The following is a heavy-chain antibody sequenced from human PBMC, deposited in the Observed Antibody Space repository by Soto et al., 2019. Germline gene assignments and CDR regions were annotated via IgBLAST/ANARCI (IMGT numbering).Heavy chain of an antibody. CDR2: IYYSGST. V-gene: IGHV4-39*01. CDR3: ASLPRGGGYQYHQYYGMDV. J-gene: IGHJ6*02. D-gene: IGHD2-15*01. CDR1: GGSVSTGSYY. Sequence: LSETLSLTCSVSGGSVSTGSYYWSWIRQPPGKGLEWIGSIYYSGSTYYNPSLNSRVTVSVDTSKNQFSLKLRSVTAADTAIYYCASLPRGGGYQYHQYYGMDVWGQGTTVTVSS.